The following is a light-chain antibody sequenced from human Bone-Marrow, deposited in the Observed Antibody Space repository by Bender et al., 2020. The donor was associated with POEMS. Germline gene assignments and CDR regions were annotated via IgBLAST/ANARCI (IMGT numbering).Light chain of an antibody. CDR1: SSDIGRYDY. J-gene: IGLJ3*02. V-gene: IGLV2-14*03. CDR3: SSFTTSNTRV. CDR2: DVI. Sequence: QSALTQPASVSGSPGQSITIPCTGTSSDIGRYDYVSWYQQHPGKAPRIIIYDVIHRPSGVSDRFSASKSGNTASLTISGLQSEDEADYYCSSFTTSNTRVFGGGTKLTVL.